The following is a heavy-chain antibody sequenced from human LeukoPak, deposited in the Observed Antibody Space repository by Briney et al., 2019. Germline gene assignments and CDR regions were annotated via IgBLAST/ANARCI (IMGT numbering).Heavy chain of an antibody. J-gene: IGHJ4*02. CDR2: IYHSGST. CDR1: GGSISSSNW. D-gene: IGHD3-10*01. Sequence: SGTLSLTCAVSGGSISSSNWWSWVRQPPGKGLEWIGEIYHSGSTNYNPSIKSRVTISVDKSKNQFSLKLSSVTAADTAVYYCARVIVMVRGVIQSQYFDYWGQGTLVTVSS. CDR3: ARVIVMVRGVIQSQYFDY. V-gene: IGHV4-4*02.